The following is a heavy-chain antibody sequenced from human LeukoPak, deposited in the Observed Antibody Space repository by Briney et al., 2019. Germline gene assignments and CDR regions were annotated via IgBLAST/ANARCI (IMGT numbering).Heavy chain of an antibody. J-gene: IGHJ5*02. D-gene: IGHD6-13*01. CDR1: GGTFSSYA. V-gene: IGHV1-69*13. CDR2: IIPIFGTA. CDR3: ARSIIGSSPPNWFDP. Sequence: SVKVSCKASGGTFSSYAISWVRQAPGQGLEWMGGIIPIFGTANYAQKFQGRVTITADESTSTAYMELSSLRSEDMAVYYCARSIIGSSPPNWFDPWGQGTLVTVSS.